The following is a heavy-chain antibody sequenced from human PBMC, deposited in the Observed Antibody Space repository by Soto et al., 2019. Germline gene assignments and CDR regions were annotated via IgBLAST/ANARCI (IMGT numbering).Heavy chain of an antibody. J-gene: IGHJ4*02. CDR2: IYWDDDK. Sequence: SGPTLVKPTQTLTLTCTFSGFSLSTSGVGVGWIRQPPGKALEWLALIYWDDDKRYSPSLKSRLTITKDTSKNQVVLTMTNMDPVDTATYYCAHRPGALIGYCSGGSCYSGCYFDYWGQGTLVTVSS. CDR1: GFSLSTSGVG. CDR3: AHRPGALIGYCSGGSCYSGCYFDY. D-gene: IGHD2-15*01. V-gene: IGHV2-5*02.